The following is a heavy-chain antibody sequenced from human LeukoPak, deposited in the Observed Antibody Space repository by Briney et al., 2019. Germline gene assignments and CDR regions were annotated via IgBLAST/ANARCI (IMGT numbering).Heavy chain of an antibody. J-gene: IGHJ5*02. CDR1: GYSFTSYW. D-gene: IGHD2-15*01. CDR2: IYPGDSDT. CDR3: ARALGYCSGGSCYPNWFDP. V-gene: IGHV5-51*01. Sequence: GESLKISCKGSGYSFTSYWIGWVREMPGKGLEWMGIIYPGDSDTRYSPSFQGQVTISADKSISTAYLQWSSLKASDTAMYYCARALGYCSGGSCYPNWFDPWGQGTLVNVSS.